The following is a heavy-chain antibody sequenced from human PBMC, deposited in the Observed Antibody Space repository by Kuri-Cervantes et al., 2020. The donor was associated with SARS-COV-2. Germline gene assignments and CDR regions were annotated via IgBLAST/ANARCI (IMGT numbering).Heavy chain of an antibody. D-gene: IGHD4-23*01. CDR1: GGSIRSRAYY. CDR2: IYYNGVT. V-gene: IGHV4-31*03. CDR3: ATDKPSYGGNGYLQL. J-gene: IGHJ1*01. Sequence: SETLSLTCSVSGGSIRSRAYYCHWIRHRPGKGLEWIGNIYYNGVTYYNPSLKSRVTISVDTSKNQFSLKLSSMTAADTAVYYCATDKPSYGGNGYLQLWGQGTLVTVSS.